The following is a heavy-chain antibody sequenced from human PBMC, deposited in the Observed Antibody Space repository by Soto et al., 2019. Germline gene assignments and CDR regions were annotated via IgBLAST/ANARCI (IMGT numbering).Heavy chain of an antibody. CDR3: ARGQVVAAQH. V-gene: IGHV4-30-2*01. J-gene: IGHJ4*02. Sequence: SETLALTCAVSGGSISSGGYSWSWIRQPPGKGLEWIGYIYHSGSTYYNPSLKSRVTISVDRSKNQFSLKLSSVTAADTAVYYCARGQVVAAQHWGQGTLVTVSS. CDR2: IYHSGST. D-gene: IGHD2-15*01. CDR1: GGSISSGGYS.